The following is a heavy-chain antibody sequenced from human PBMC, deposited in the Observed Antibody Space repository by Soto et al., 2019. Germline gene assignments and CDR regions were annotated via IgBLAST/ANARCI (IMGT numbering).Heavy chain of an antibody. V-gene: IGHV3-23*01. CDR3: ARESRFLEWLSLNWFDP. Sequence: PGGSLRLSCAASGFTLYNYDMTWVRQAPGKGLEWVSSLSAGGGSTWYTDSMKGRFTISRDNSKNTLYLQMLSLRDEDTAVYYCARESRFLEWLSLNWFDPWGQGTLVTVSS. CDR2: LSAGGGST. J-gene: IGHJ5*02. D-gene: IGHD3-3*01. CDR1: GFTLYNYD.